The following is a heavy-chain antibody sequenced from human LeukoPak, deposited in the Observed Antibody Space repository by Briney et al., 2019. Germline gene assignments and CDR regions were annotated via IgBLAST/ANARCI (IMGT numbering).Heavy chain of an antibody. CDR3: ANSPLVYSGYDGFDY. Sequence: QAGGSLRLSCVASGFTFSSYGMHWVRQAPGKGLEWVAVVSYDGSNKYYADSVKGRFTISRDNSKNTLYLQMNSLRAEDTAVYYCANSPLVYSGYDGFDYWGQGTLVTVSS. CDR1: GFTFSSYG. D-gene: IGHD5-12*01. J-gene: IGHJ4*02. V-gene: IGHV3-30*18. CDR2: VSYDGSNK.